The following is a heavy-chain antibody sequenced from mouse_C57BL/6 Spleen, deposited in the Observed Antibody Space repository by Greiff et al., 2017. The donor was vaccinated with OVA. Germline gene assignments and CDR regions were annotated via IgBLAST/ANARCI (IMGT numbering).Heavy chain of an antibody. CDR3: ARGNHLAY. J-gene: IGHJ3*01. Sequence: DVMLVESGGGLVKPGGSLKLSCAASGFTFSDYGMHWVRQAPEKGLEWVAYISSGSSTIYYADTVKGRVTISRDNAKNTLFLQMTSLRSEDTAMYYCARGNHLAYWGQETLVTVSA. V-gene: IGHV5-17*01. CDR2: ISSGSSTI. CDR1: GFTFSDYG.